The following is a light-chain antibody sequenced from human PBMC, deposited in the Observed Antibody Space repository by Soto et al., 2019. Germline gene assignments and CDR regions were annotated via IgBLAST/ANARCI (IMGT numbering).Light chain of an antibody. CDR3: CSYAGSNWGYV. J-gene: IGLJ1*01. CDR1: SSEIGSYHL. V-gene: IGLV2-23*02. CDR2: KVS. Sequence: QCVRTQAASLSGSPGRSSTVSCSGTSSEIGSYHLVSWYQHQSGKAPKLIIYKVSQWPSGVSDRFSASKSGNTASLTISGLQAEDEADYYCCSYAGSNWGYVFGTGTKVTVL.